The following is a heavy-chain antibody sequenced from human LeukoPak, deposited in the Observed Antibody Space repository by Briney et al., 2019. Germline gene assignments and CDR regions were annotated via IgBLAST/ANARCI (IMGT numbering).Heavy chain of an antibody. Sequence: GESLKISCKGSGYSFTSYWIGWVRQMPGKGLEWMGIIYPGDSDTRYSPSFQGQVTISADKSISTAYLQWSSLKASDTAMYYCASPGIAVAGGQGAFDIWGQGTMVTVSS. J-gene: IGHJ3*02. V-gene: IGHV5-51*01. CDR2: IYPGDSDT. CDR3: ASPGIAVAGGQGAFDI. CDR1: GYSFTSYW. D-gene: IGHD6-19*01.